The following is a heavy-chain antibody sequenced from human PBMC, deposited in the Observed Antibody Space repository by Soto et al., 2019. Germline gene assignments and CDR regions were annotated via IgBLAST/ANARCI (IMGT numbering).Heavy chain of an antibody. V-gene: IGHV3-30*18. Sequence: QVQLVESGGGVVQPGRSLRLSCAASGFTFSSYGMHWVRQAPGKGLEWVAVISYDGSNKYYADSVKGRFTISTDNSKNTLYLQMNSLRAEDTAVYYCAKAIRLTVTYGMDVWGQGTTVTVSS. J-gene: IGHJ6*02. D-gene: IGHD4-4*01. CDR1: GFTFSSYG. CDR3: AKAIRLTVTYGMDV. CDR2: ISYDGSNK.